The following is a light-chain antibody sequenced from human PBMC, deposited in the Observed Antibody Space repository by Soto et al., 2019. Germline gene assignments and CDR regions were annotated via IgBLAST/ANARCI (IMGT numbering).Light chain of an antibody. V-gene: IGKV1-5*01. Sequence: IQMTQSPSTLSASVGDRVTITCRASQSISTWLAWYQQKPGIAPKLLIYAASSLQSGVPSRFSGTGSGTEFTLTISSLQPDDFATYYCQQYNSYSRTFGQGTKVDIK. CDR3: QQYNSYSRT. CDR2: AAS. J-gene: IGKJ1*01. CDR1: QSISTW.